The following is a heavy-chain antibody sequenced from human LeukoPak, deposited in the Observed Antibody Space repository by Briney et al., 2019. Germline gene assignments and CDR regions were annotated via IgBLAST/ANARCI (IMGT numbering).Heavy chain of an antibody. V-gene: IGHV3-7*01. D-gene: IGHD2-2*01. CDR3: ARSSTRYGMDV. J-gene: IGHJ6*02. Sequence: GGSLRLSCAASGFTFSSYGMHWVRQAPGKGLEWVANIKQDGSEKYYVDSVKGRFTISRDNAKNSLYPQMNSLRAEDTAVYYCARSSTRYGMDVWGQGTTVTVSS. CDR2: IKQDGSEK. CDR1: GFTFSSYG.